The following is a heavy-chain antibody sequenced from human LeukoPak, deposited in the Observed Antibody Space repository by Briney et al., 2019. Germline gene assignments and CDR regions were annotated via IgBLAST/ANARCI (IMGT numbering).Heavy chain of an antibody. V-gene: IGHV4-38-2*02. CDR3: ASGTTDIVVVPATLRNYYFDY. Sequence: PSETLSLTCTVSGYSISSGYYWGWIRQPPGKGLEWIGSIYYSGSTYYNPSLKSRVTISVDTSKNQFSLKLSSVTAADTAVYYCASGTTDIVVVPATLRNYYFDYWGQGTLVTVSS. J-gene: IGHJ4*02. CDR2: IYYSGST. CDR1: GYSISSGYY. D-gene: IGHD2-2*01.